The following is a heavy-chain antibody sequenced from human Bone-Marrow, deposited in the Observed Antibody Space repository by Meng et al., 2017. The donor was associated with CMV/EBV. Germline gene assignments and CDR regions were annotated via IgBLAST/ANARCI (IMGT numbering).Heavy chain of an antibody. Sequence: GGSLRLSCAASGFTFSSYAMSWVRQAPGKGLEWVSVIYSGGSSTYYADSVKGRFTISRDNSKNTLYLQMNSLRAEDTAVYYCAKGIVVVPGSYWYFDLWGRGTLVTVSS. CDR3: AKGIVVVPGSYWYFDL. CDR2: IYSGGSST. CDR1: GFTFSSYA. D-gene: IGHD2-2*01. V-gene: IGHV3-23*03. J-gene: IGHJ2*01.